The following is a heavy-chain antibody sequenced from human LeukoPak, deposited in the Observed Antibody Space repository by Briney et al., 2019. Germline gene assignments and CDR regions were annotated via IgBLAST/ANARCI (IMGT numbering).Heavy chain of an antibody. J-gene: IGHJ4*02. CDR1: GFTFSSYE. V-gene: IGHV3-48*03. D-gene: IGHD5-24*01. CDR2: ISSSGSTI. CDR3: ARARRWLQVDFDY. Sequence: GGSLRLSCAASGFTFSSYEMNWVRQAPGKGLEWVSYISSSGSTIYYADSVKGRFTISRDNSKNTVYLQMNSLRPDDTAVHYCARARRWLQVDFDYWGQGTLVTVSS.